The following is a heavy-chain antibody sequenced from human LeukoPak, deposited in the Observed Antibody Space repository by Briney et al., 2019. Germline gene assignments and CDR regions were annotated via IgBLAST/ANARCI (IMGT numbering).Heavy chain of an antibody. D-gene: IGHD2-15*01. V-gene: IGHV3-7*01. CDR2: TKPDGTAE. CDR1: GFTFRNYW. Sequence: GGSLRLTCAAAGFTFRNYWMGWVRQAPGKGLEWVANTKPDGTAEYYADSVRGRFTTSRDNANNFLYLQMNSLRGEDTAVYYCARDGGLHTNFDYWGQGTLVTVSS. J-gene: IGHJ4*02. CDR3: ARDGGLHTNFDY.